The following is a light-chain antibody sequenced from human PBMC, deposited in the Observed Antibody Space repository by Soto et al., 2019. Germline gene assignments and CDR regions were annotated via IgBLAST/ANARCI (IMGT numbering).Light chain of an antibody. CDR1: QDISSY. Sequence: DIQMTQSPSSLSASVGDRVTITCQASQDISSYLNWYQQKPGKAPKLLIYDASNLETGVPSRFSGSGSGTDFTFTISSLQPEYIATYYCQQYDNLPRTFGQGTKVEIK. CDR3: QQYDNLPRT. CDR2: DAS. V-gene: IGKV1-33*01. J-gene: IGKJ1*01.